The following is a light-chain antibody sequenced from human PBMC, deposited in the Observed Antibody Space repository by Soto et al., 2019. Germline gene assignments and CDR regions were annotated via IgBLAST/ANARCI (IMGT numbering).Light chain of an antibody. CDR2: KAS. J-gene: IGKJ4*01. V-gene: IGKV1-5*03. CDR1: QSISSW. Sequence: DLQMTQSPSTLSASVGDRVTITCRASQSISSWLAWYQQKPGKAPKLLIYKASSLERGVPSRFSGSGSGTEFTLTISSLQPDDFATYYCQQYNSYPLTFGGGTKVELK. CDR3: QQYNSYPLT.